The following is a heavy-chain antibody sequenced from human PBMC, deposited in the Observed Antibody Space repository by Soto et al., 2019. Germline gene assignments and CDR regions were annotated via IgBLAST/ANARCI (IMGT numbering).Heavy chain of an antibody. CDR3: ARIGLVDFCSGYYTPYYYYGMDV. CDR1: GGTFSSYA. Sequence: ASVKVSCKASGGTFSSYAISWERQAPGQGLEWTGWINAGNGNTKYSQKFQGRVTITRDTSASTAYMELSSLRSEDTAVYYCARIGLVDFCSGYYTPYYYYGMDVWGQGTTVTVSS. J-gene: IGHJ6*02. D-gene: IGHD3-3*01. CDR2: INAGNGNT. V-gene: IGHV1-3*01.